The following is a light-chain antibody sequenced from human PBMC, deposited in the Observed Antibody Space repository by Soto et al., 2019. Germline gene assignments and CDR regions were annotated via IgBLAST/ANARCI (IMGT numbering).Light chain of an antibody. CDR2: AAS. CDR3: LQSYSTLFS. Sequence: DIQMTQSPSSLSASVGDRVTITCRASQTSIRYLNWYQQKVGRAPNLLIYAASSLQSGVPSRFSGSGSGTEFTLTISSLQPEDFATYYCLQSYSTLFSFGPGTKVEIK. V-gene: IGKV1-39*01. J-gene: IGKJ3*01. CDR1: QTSIRY.